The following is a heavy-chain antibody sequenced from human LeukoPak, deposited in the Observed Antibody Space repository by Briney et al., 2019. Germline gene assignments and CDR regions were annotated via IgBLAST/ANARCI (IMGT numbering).Heavy chain of an antibody. V-gene: IGHV1-69*06. Sequence: ASVKVSCKASGGTFSSYAISWVRQAPGQGLEWMGGIIPIFGTANYAQKFQDRVTITADRSTSTAYMELSSLRSEDTAVYYCARDYGAKRVFDYWGQGTLVTVSS. CDR2: IIPIFGTA. D-gene: IGHD4-23*01. J-gene: IGHJ4*02. CDR3: ARDYGAKRVFDY. CDR1: GGTFSSYA.